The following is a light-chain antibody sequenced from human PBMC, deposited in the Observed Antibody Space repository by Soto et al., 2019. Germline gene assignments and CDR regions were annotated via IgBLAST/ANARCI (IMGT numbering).Light chain of an antibody. CDR3: SSYAGSNTVV. J-gene: IGLJ2*01. CDR2: EVS. CDR1: SSDVGGYNY. Sequence: QSVLTQPPSASGSPGQSVTISCTGTSSDVGGYNYVSWYQQHPGKAPKLMIYEVSKRPSGVPDRFSGSKSGNTASLTVSGLRAEDEADYYCSSYAGSNTVVFGGGTKVTVL. V-gene: IGLV2-8*01.